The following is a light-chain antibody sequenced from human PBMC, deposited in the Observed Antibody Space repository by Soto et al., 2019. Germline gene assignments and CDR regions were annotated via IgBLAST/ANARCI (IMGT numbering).Light chain of an antibody. CDR2: DVS. Sequence: QSVLTQPRSVSGSPGQSVTISCTGTSSDVGGYNYVSWYQQHPGKAPKLMIYDVSKRPSGVPDRFSGSKSVNTASLTISWLQADDEADYYCCSYAGSYTYVFGTGTKVTVL. CDR3: CSYAGSYTYV. V-gene: IGLV2-11*01. J-gene: IGLJ1*01. CDR1: SSDVGGYNY.